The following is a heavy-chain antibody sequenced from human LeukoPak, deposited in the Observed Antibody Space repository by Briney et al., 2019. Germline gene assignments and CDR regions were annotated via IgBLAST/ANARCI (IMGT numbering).Heavy chain of an antibody. CDR2: INPNSGGT. Sequence: ASVKVSCKASGYTFTGYYMHWVRQAPGQGLEWMGRINPNSGGTNYAQKFQGRVTMTRDTSISTAYMELSRLRSDDTAVYYCARVSLRIVGYDISGYSLNYWGQGTLVTVSS. D-gene: IGHD3-22*01. V-gene: IGHV1-2*06. CDR3: ARVSLRIVGYDISGYSLNY. CDR1: GYTFTGYY. J-gene: IGHJ4*02.